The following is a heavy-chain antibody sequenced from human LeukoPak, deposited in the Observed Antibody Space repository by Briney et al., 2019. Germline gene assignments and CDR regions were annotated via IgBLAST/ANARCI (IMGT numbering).Heavy chain of an antibody. J-gene: IGHJ3*02. Sequence: ASLKVSCKASGYTVTDYYIHWVRQTPGQGLEWMGWINPASGGTRSSEKFQGRVTMTRDTSITTVYMELNTLRSDDTALYYCARDSGPIRGALDIWGQGTMLFVSS. CDR2: INPASGGT. V-gene: IGHV1-2*02. CDR3: ARDSGPIRGALDI. CDR1: GYTVTDYY. D-gene: IGHD3-10*01.